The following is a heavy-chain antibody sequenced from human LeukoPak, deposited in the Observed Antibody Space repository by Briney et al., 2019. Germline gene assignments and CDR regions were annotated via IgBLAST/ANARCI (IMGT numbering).Heavy chain of an antibody. CDR2: IYHTGST. J-gene: IGHJ4*02. CDR1: DDSISSTNW. Sequence: SETLSLTCAVSDDSISSTNWWHWVRQPPGKGLEWIGEIYHTGSTNNNPSLTSRVTISVDKSKNQFSLKLSSVTAADTAVYYCARGLVTTGRSSFDNWGQGALVTVSS. V-gene: IGHV4-4*02. CDR3: ARGLVTTGRSSFDN. D-gene: IGHD4-17*01.